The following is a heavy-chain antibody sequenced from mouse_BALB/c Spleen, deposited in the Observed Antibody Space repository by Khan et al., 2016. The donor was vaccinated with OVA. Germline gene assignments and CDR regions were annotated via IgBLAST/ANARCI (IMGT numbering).Heavy chain of an antibody. Sequence: QVQFQQSGAELVKPGASVRLSCKSSGYTFTSYYLYWVKQRPGQGLEWIGEINPNNGGTNFNEKFKSKATLNVDKSSSTAYMQLSSLTSEDSAVYYCTRSGYGGFAYWGQGTLVTVSA. CDR1: GYTFTSYY. CDR3: TRSGYGGFAY. J-gene: IGHJ3*01. V-gene: IGHV1S81*02. D-gene: IGHD1-1*02. CDR2: INPNNGGT.